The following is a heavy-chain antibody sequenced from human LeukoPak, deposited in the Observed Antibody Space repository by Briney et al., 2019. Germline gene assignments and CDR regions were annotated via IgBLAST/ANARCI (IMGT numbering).Heavy chain of an antibody. J-gene: IGHJ3*02. CDR2: IYYSGST. Sequence: SETLSLTCTVSGGSISSYYWSWIRQPPGKGLECIGYIYYSGSTNYNPSLKSRVTISVDTSKSQFSLKLSSVTAADTAVYYCASDRYLGAFDIWGQGTMVTVSS. CDR3: ASDRYLGAFDI. D-gene: IGHD1-1*01. V-gene: IGHV4-59*01. CDR1: GGSISSYY.